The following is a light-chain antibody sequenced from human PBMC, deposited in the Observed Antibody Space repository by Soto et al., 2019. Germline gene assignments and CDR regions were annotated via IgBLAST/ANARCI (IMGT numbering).Light chain of an antibody. CDR3: QQYGSPWT. J-gene: IGKJ1*01. V-gene: IGKV3-20*01. Sequence: EIVLTQSPGTLSLSPGERATLSCRASQSVSISYLAWYQQKPGQAPRLLIYGASSRATGIPDRFSGSESGTDFTITISRLEPEDFAVYYCQQYGSPWTFGQGTKVEIK. CDR2: GAS. CDR1: QSVSISY.